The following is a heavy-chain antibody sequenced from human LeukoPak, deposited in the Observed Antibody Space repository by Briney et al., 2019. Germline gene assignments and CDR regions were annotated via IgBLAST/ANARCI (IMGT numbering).Heavy chain of an antibody. Sequence: QPGGSLRLSCAASGFTVSSNYMSWVRQAPGKGLKWVSVIYSGGSTNYADSVKGRFTISRDNSKNTLYLQMNSLRAEDTAVYYCARISQTMGRYFDLWGRGTLVTVSS. CDR2: IYSGGST. D-gene: IGHD3-10*01. J-gene: IGHJ2*01. CDR1: GFTVSSNY. CDR3: ARISQTMGRYFDL. V-gene: IGHV3-53*01.